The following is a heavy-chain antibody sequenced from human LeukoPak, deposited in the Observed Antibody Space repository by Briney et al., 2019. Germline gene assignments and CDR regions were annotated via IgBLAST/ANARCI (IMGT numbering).Heavy chain of an antibody. J-gene: IGHJ6*02. CDR1: GGSISSYY. CDR3: ARVPPFRGIPNV. D-gene: IGHD3-10*01. Sequence: PSETLSLTCTVSGGSISSYYWGWIRQPPGKGLEWIGYIYYSGSTNYNPSLKSRVTISVDTSKNQFSLKLSSVTAADTAVYYCARVPPFRGIPNVWGQGTTVTVSS. V-gene: IGHV4-59*01. CDR2: IYYSGST.